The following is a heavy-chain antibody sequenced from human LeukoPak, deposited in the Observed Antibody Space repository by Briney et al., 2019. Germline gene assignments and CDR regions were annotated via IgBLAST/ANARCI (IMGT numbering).Heavy chain of an antibody. V-gene: IGHV4-31*03. Sequence: SEPLSLTCTVSGGSISSGGYYWSWIRQHPGKGLEWIGYIYYNGSNYYNPSLKSRVTISVDTSKNQFSLKLSSVTAADTAVYYCARAHSPSRYCSSTSCYWFDPWGQGTLVTVSS. D-gene: IGHD2-2*01. CDR2: IYYNGSN. CDR3: ARAHSPSRYCSSTSCYWFDP. J-gene: IGHJ5*02. CDR1: GGSISSGGYY.